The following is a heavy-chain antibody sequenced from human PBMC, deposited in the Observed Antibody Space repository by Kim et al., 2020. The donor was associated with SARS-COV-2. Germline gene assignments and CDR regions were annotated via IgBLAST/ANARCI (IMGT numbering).Heavy chain of an antibody. V-gene: IGHV3-48*02. CDR3: ARDTHSLDY. CDR2: SYST. J-gene: IGHJ4*02. D-gene: IGHD3-16*02. Sequence: SYSTYYADSVKGRFTIARDNAKNSLYLQMNNLGDEDTAVYYCARDTHSLDYWGQGTLVTVS.